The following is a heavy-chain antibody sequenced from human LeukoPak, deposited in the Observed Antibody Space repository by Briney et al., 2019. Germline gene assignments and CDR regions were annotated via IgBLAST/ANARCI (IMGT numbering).Heavy chain of an antibody. D-gene: IGHD1-1*01. CDR1: GFTVSINY. CDR3: ARVDWKGP. CDR2: IDSGGNT. Sequence: GGSLRLSCAASGFTVSINYISWVRQAPGKGLEWVSLIDSGGNTYYADSVKGRFTISRDNARNSLYLQMNSLRAEDTAVYYCARVDWKGPWGQGTLVTVSS. J-gene: IGHJ5*02. V-gene: IGHV3-53*01.